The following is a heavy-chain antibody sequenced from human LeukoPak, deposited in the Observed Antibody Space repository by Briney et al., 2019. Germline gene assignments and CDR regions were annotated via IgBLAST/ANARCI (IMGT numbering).Heavy chain of an antibody. CDR2: ISYDGSNK. J-gene: IGHJ5*02. CDR3: ARNSGYDFGNWFDP. D-gene: IGHD5-12*01. CDR1: GFTFSSYW. Sequence: GGSLRLSCAASGFTFSSYWMSWVRQAPGKGLEWVAVISYDGSNKYYADSVKGRFTISRDNSKNTLYLQMNSLRAEDTAVYYCARNSGYDFGNWFDPWGQGTLVTVSS. V-gene: IGHV3-30-3*01.